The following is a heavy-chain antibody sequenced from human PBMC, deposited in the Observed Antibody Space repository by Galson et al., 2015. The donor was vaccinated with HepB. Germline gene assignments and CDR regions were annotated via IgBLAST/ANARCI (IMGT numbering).Heavy chain of an antibody. D-gene: IGHD6-13*01. CDR2: INPSGGST. CDR3: ARDAAAAGGNTPPRFDP. J-gene: IGHJ5*02. Sequence: SVKVSCKASGYTFTSYYMHWVRQAPGQGLEWMGIINPSGGSTSYAQKFQGRVTMTRDTSTSTVYMELSSLRSEDTAVYYCARDAAAAGGNTPPRFDPWGQGTLVTVSS. V-gene: IGHV1-46*03. CDR1: GYTFTSYY.